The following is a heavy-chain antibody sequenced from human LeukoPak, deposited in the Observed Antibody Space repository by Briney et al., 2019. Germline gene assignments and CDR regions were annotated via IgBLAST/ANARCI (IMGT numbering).Heavy chain of an antibody. CDR1: GYTFTDYY. Sequence: GASVKVSCKASGYTFTDYYIHWVRQAPGQGLEWMAWINPNSGGTYYAQNFHDRITLTRDTSISTAYMEPSRLRSDDTAIYYCARANALYCSSTSCLFDYWGQGTLVTVSS. D-gene: IGHD2-2*01. CDR2: INPNSGGT. V-gene: IGHV1-2*02. CDR3: ARANALYCSSTSCLFDY. J-gene: IGHJ4*02.